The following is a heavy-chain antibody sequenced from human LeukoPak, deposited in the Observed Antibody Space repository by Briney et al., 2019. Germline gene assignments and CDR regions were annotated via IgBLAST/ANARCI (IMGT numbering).Heavy chain of an antibody. CDR2: ISSSGSTI. CDR3: ARDPDPQWLAPLSPHY. CDR1: IFTFSDYY. D-gene: IGHD6-19*01. J-gene: IGHJ4*02. V-gene: IGHV3-11*04. Sequence: GGSLRLSCAASIFTFSDYYMSWIRQAPGKGLEWVSYISSSGSTIYYADSVKGRFTISRDNAKNSLYLQMDSLRAEDTAVYYCARDPDPQWLAPLSPHYWGQGTLVTVSS.